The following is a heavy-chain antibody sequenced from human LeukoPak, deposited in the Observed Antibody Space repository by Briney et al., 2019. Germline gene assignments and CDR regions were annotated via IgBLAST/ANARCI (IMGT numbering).Heavy chain of an antibody. CDR2: INTSGNSM. CDR3: ARVVRGDAYNYDY. CDR1: GFTFSSYT. J-gene: IGHJ4*02. V-gene: IGHV3-21*01. D-gene: IGHD5-24*01. Sequence: GGSLRLSCAASGFTFSSYTMNWVRQAPGKGLEWVSSINTSGNSMYHADSVKGRFTTSRDNARNSLYLQMNSLRAEDTAVYYCARVVRGDAYNYDYWGRETLVTVSP.